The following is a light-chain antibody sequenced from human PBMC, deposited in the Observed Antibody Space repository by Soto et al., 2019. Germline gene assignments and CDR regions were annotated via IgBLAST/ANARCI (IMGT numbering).Light chain of an antibody. CDR1: SSDVGAYNY. CDR3: CSYAGSRTFV. J-gene: IGLJ2*01. CDR2: EVS. V-gene: IGLV2-8*01. Sequence: QSALTQPPSASGSPGQSVTISCTGTSSDVGAYNYVSWYQQHPGKAPKLMIYEVSKRPSGVPDRFSGSKSDNTASLTISGLRAEDEAHYHCCSYAGSRTFVFGGGTKVTVL.